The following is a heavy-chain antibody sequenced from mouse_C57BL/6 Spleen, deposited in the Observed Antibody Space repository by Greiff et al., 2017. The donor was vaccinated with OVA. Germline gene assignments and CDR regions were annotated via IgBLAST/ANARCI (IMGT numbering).Heavy chain of an antibody. CDR2: IHPNSGST. Sequence: QVQLQQPGAELVKPGASVKLSCKASGYTFTSYWMHWVKQRPGQGLEWIGMIHPNSGSTNYNEKFKSKATLTVDKSSSTAYMQLSSLTSEDSAVYYCARVGDDGYSYYFDYWGQGTTLTVSS. CDR1: GYTFTSYW. CDR3: ARVGDDGYSYYFDY. J-gene: IGHJ2*01. V-gene: IGHV1-64*01. D-gene: IGHD2-3*01.